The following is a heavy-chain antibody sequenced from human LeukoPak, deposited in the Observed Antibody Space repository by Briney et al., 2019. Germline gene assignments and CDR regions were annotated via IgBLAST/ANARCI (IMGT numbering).Heavy chain of an antibody. CDR2: ISYDGSNK. CDR1: GFTISSYV. CDR3: ARDPYSGNYGTYYYYYMDV. D-gene: IGHD1-26*01. Sequence: GGSLRLSCATSGFTISSYVMHWVRQAPGKGLEWVAVISYDGSNKYYADSVKGRFTISRDNAKNSLYLQMDSLGPEDTAVYYCARDPYSGNYGTYYYYYMDVWGKGTTVTISS. J-gene: IGHJ6*03. V-gene: IGHV3-30*04.